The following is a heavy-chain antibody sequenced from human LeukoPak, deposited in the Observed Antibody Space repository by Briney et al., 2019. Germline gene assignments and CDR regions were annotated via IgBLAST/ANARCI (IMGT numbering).Heavy chain of an antibody. CDR3: ARDEVVVASYGMDV. J-gene: IGHJ6*02. V-gene: IGHV1-69*04. D-gene: IGHD2-15*01. CDR1: GGTLSSYV. Sequence: ASVKVFCKASGGTLSSYVISWVRQAPGQGLEWMGRIILILGIANYAQKFQGRVTITADKSTSRAYMELSSLRSEDTAVYYCARDEVVVASYGMDVWGQGTTVTVSS. CDR2: IILILGIA.